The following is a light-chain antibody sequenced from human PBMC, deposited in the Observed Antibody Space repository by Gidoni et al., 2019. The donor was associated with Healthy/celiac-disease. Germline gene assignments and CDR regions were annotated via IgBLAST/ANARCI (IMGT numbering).Light chain of an antibody. J-gene: IGKJ1*01. CDR3: QQYNNWPPST. V-gene: IGKV3-15*01. CDR1: QSVSIN. CDR2: CAS. Sequence: DIVMTQSPATLSVSPGERAPLSCRASQSVSINLAWYHQKPGQAPRLLIYCASTRATGIPARFSGSGSGTEFTLTISSLQSEDFAVYYCQQYNNWPPSTFGQGTKVEIK.